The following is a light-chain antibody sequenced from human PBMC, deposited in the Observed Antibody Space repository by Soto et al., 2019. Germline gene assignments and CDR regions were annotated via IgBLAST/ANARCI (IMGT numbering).Light chain of an antibody. CDR3: QQFGSSPGFT. CDR1: QSVSSN. CDR2: GAS. J-gene: IGKJ3*01. Sequence: EIVMTQSPATLSVSPGERATLSCRASQSVSSNVAWYQQKPGQAPSLLIYGASTRATGIPARFSGSGSGTDFTLTISSLQSEDFAVYYCQQFGSSPGFTFGPGTKVDIK. V-gene: IGKV3-15*01.